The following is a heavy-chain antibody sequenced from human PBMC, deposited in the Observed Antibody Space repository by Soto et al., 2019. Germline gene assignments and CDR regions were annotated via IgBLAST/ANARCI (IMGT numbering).Heavy chain of an antibody. Sequence: GESLKISCKGSGYSFTSYWIGWVRQMPGKGLEWMGIIYPGDSDTRYSPSFQGQVTISADKSISTAYLQWSSLKASDTAMYYCARLKTADILTGYSGDYYYGMDVWGQGTTVTVSS. CDR3: ARLKTADILTGYSGDYYYGMDV. CDR1: GYSFTSYW. J-gene: IGHJ6*02. D-gene: IGHD3-9*01. CDR2: IYPGDSDT. V-gene: IGHV5-51*03.